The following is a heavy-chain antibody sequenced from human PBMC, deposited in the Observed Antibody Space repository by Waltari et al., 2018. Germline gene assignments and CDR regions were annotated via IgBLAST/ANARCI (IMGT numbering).Heavy chain of an antibody. D-gene: IGHD5-18*01. J-gene: IGHJ4*02. Sequence: QVQLQESGPGLVKPSETLSLTCAVSGYSISSGYYWGWIRQPPGKGLEWIGSIYHSGSTYYNPSLKSRVTISVDTSKNQFSLKLSSVTAADTAVYYCARVRVSGYSWGLDYWGQGTLVTVSS. CDR3: ARVRVSGYSWGLDY. CDR1: GYSISSGYY. CDR2: IYHSGST. V-gene: IGHV4-38-2*01.